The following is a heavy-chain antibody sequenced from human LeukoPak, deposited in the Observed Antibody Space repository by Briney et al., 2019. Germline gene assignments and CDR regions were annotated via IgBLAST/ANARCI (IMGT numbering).Heavy chain of an antibody. Sequence: SVKVSCKASGYTFTGYYMHWVRQAPGQGLQWMGGITPMFRTPNYAQKFQGRLTITADESTTTAYMELSSLRSEDTAVYYCARGPVTFAMDVWGNGTTVIISS. CDR2: ITPMFRTP. D-gene: IGHD3-16*01. V-gene: IGHV1-69*13. CDR1: GYTFTGYY. J-gene: IGHJ6*03. CDR3: ARGPVTFAMDV.